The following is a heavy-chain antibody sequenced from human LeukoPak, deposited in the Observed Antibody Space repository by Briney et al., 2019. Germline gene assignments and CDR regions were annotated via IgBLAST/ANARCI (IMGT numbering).Heavy chain of an antibody. Sequence: SETLSLTCTVSGGSISSYYWSWIRQPAGKGLEWIGRIYTSGSTNYNPSLKSRVTMSVDTSKNQFSLKLSSVTAADTAVYYCARDHRAFTYASVAGTSMWGQGTLVTVSS. V-gene: IGHV4-4*07. D-gene: IGHD6-19*01. CDR3: ARDHRAFTYASVAGTSM. J-gene: IGHJ4*02. CDR1: GGSISSYY. CDR2: IYTSGST.